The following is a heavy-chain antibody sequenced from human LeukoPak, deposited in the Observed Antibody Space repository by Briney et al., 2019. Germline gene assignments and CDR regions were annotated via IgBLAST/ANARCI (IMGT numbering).Heavy chain of an antibody. CDR3: AGSYYGSGSYSRIDY. CDR1: GGTFSSYA. V-gene: IGHV1-69*13. J-gene: IGHJ4*02. Sequence: SVKVSCKASGGTFSSYAISWVRQAPGQGLEWMGGIIPIFGTANYAQKFQGRVTITAGESTSTAYMGLSSLRSEDTAVYYCAGSYYGSGSYSRIDYWGQGTLVTVSS. D-gene: IGHD3-10*01. CDR2: IIPIFGTA.